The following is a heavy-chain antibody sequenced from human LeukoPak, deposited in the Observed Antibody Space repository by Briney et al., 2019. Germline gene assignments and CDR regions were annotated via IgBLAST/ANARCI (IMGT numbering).Heavy chain of an antibody. CDR3: ARGLNFDWFRVYYYYGMDV. V-gene: IGHV1-8*02. Sequence: GSSVKVSCKASGGTFSSYAISWVRQAPGQGLEWMGWMNPNSGNTGYAQKFQGRVTMTRNTSISTAYMELSSLRSEDTAVYYCARGLNFDWFRVYYYYGMDVWGQGTTVTVSS. D-gene: IGHD3-9*01. CDR1: GGTFSSYA. CDR2: MNPNSGNT. J-gene: IGHJ6*02.